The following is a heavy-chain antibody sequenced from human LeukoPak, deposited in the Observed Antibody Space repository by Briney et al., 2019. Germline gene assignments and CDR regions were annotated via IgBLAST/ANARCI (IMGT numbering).Heavy chain of an antibody. V-gene: IGHV4-34*01. J-gene: IGHJ4*02. CDR3: ARGPLTGGKGYCSGGSCYKMGHY. D-gene: IGHD2-15*01. CDR1: GGSFSGYY. CDR2: INHSGST. Sequence: PSETLSLTCAVYGGSFSGYYWSWIRQPPGKGLEWIGEINHSGSTNYNPSLKSRVTISVDTSKNQFSLKLSSVTAADTAVYYCARGPLTGGKGYCSGGSCYKMGHYWGQGTLVTVSS.